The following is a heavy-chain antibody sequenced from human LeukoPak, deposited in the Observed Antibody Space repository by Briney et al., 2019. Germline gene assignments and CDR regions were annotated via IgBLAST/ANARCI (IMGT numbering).Heavy chain of an antibody. V-gene: IGHV4-59*01. CDR1: GGSISSYY. Sequence: SETLSLTCTVSGGSISSYYWSWIRQPPGKGLEWIGYISYSGSTNYNPSLKSRVTISVDTSKNQLSLKLNSVTAAATAVYYCARYIWGSYPTFEDYWGQGSLVTVSS. CDR3: ARYIWGSYPTFEDY. J-gene: IGHJ4*02. D-gene: IGHD3-16*02. CDR2: ISYSGST.